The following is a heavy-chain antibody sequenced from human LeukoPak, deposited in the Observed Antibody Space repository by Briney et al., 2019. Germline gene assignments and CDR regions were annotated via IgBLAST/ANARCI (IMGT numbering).Heavy chain of an antibody. CDR3: AKGGLYYYDSSSYVNYFDF. V-gene: IGHV3-30*18. Sequence: GGSLRLSCAASGFTFSNYGMHWVRQAPGKGLEWVAVILYDGSNKYYPDSVKGRFTISRDNSKNTLYLQLNSLRAEDTAVYYCAKGGLYYYDSSSYVNYFDFWGQGSLVTVSS. J-gene: IGHJ4*02. D-gene: IGHD3-22*01. CDR1: GFTFSNYG. CDR2: ILYDGSNK.